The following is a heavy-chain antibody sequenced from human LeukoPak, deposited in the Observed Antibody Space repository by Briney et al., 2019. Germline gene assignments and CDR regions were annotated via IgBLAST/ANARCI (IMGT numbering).Heavy chain of an antibody. CDR2: ISGSGGST. D-gene: IGHD3-10*01. CDR1: GFTFS. V-gene: IGHV3-23*01. CDR3: AKDGSEWFGELFPSYCFDY. Sequence: GGSLRLSCAASGFTFSWVRQAPGKGLEWVSAISGSGGSTYYADSVKGRFTISRDNSKNTLYLQMNSLRAEDTAVYYCAKDGSEWFGELFPSYCFDYWGQGTLVTVSS. J-gene: IGHJ4*02.